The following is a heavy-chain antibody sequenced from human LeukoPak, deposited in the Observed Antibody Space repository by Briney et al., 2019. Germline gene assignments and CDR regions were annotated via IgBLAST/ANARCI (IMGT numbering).Heavy chain of an antibody. D-gene: IGHD4-23*01. CDR3: TRSNGRWRPHDD. CDR1: VVTVNNNY. J-gene: IGHJ4*02. V-gene: IGHV3-66*01. CDR2: IYSGGDT. Sequence: GGSLRLSCAASVVTVNNNYMNWVRQAPGKGLEWGSVIYSGGDTYYADPVKGRFTISRDNNKNTLYLQMSSLRVEDTAVYFCTRSNGRWRPHDDWGQGTLVTVSS.